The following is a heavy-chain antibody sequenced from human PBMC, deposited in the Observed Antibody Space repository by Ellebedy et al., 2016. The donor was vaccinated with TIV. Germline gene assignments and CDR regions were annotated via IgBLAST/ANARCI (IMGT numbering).Heavy chain of an antibody. CDR1: GYTFSTQG. CDR3: AREVYGASLNWFDP. V-gene: IGHV1-18*01. D-gene: IGHD4-17*01. CDR2: VSPYNGYA. J-gene: IGHJ5*02. Sequence: ASVKVSCKASGYTFSTQGISWVRQVPGQGLEWMGWVSPYNGYAGYAQRFRDRVTMTADTSTSTAYMELNSLRSDDTAVYYCAREVYGASLNWFDPWGQGTLVTVS.